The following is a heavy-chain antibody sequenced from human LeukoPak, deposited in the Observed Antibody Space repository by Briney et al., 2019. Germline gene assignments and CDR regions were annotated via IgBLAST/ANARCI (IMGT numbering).Heavy chain of an antibody. CDR1: GFTFSTFG. J-gene: IGHJ4*02. V-gene: IGHV3-30*18. CDR3: AKEDSVGGFFDS. CDR2: ILYDASYK. Sequence: GGSLRLSCAASGFTFSTFGMHWVRQAPGKGLEWVAIILYDASYKYYADSVKGRFTISRDNSRNTLYLQMNSLRVEDTAVYYCAKEDSVGGFFDSWGQGTLVTVSS. D-gene: IGHD1-26*01.